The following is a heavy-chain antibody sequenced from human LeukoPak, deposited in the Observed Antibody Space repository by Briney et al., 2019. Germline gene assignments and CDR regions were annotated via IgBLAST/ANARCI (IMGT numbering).Heavy chain of an antibody. CDR2: ISGSGGST. Sequence: GGSLRLSCAASGFTFSSYGMSWVRQAPGKGLEWVSAISGSGGSTYYADSVKGRFTISRDNSKNTLYLQMNSLRAEDTAVCYCAKDRFGSGWVDPADYWGQGTLVTVSS. J-gene: IGHJ4*02. CDR3: AKDRFGSGWVDPADY. CDR1: GFTFSSYG. D-gene: IGHD6-19*01. V-gene: IGHV3-23*01.